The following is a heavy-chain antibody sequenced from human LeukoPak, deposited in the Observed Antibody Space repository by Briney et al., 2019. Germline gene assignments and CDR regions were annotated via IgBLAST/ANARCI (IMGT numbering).Heavy chain of an antibody. CDR2: IGTAGDT. Sequence: PGGSLRLSCAASGFTFSSYDMHWVRQATGKGLEWVSAIGTAGDTYYPGSVKGRFTISRENAKNSLYLQMNSLRAGDTAVYYCARARRGRWYFDLWGRGTLVTVSS. CDR1: GFTFSSYD. V-gene: IGHV3-13*01. J-gene: IGHJ2*01. CDR3: ARARRGRWYFDL.